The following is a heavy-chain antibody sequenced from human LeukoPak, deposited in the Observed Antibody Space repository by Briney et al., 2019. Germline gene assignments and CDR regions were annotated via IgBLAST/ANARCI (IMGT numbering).Heavy chain of an antibody. Sequence: GGSLRLSCAASGFTFSSYAMHWVRQAPGKGLEWVAVISYDGSNKYYADSVKSRFTISRDNSKNTLYLQMNSLRAEDTAVYYCARQPLGDYFDYWGQGTLVTVSS. D-gene: IGHD3-16*01. CDR3: ARQPLGDYFDY. J-gene: IGHJ4*02. V-gene: IGHV3-30*04. CDR1: GFTFSSYA. CDR2: ISYDGSNK.